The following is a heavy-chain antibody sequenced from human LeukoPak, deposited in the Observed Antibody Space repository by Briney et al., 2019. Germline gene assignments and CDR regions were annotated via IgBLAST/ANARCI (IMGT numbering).Heavy chain of an antibody. Sequence: SETLSLTCTVSGGSISSYYWSWIRQPPGKGLEWIGYIYYSGSTNYNPSLKSRVTISVDTSKNQFSLKLSSVTAADTAVYYCATQHYYYDSSGSLLWFDPWGQGTLVTVSS. V-gene: IGHV4-59*01. CDR1: GGSISSYY. CDR3: ATQHYYYDSSGSLLWFDP. D-gene: IGHD3-22*01. J-gene: IGHJ5*02. CDR2: IYYSGST.